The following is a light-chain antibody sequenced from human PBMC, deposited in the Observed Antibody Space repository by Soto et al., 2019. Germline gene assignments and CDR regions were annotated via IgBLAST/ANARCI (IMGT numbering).Light chain of an antibody. CDR3: QQHYRTLLT. V-gene: IGKV4-1*01. Sequence: DIVLTQAPDSLAVSLGERATINCRSSQSVLFRSNNKNYLAWYQQKAGQPPKLLIYWASTRESGVPDRFSGSGYGTDFTLTISSMQVEEGLVYQSQQHYRTLLTFGRGTQLAIK. J-gene: IGKJ3*01. CDR1: QSVLFRSNNKNY. CDR2: WAS.